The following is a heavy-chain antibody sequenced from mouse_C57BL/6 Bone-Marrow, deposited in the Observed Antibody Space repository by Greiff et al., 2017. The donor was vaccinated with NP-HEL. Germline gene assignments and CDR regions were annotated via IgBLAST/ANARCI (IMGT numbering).Heavy chain of an antibody. Sequence: EVQRVESGGGLVQPGGSLKLSCAASGFTFSDYYMYWVRQTPEKRLEWVAYISNGGGSTYYPDTVKGRFTISRDNAENTLYLQMSRLKSEDTAMYYCARHRGYDYDDYAMDYWGQGTSVTVSS. CDR3: ARHRGYDYDDYAMDY. J-gene: IGHJ4*01. CDR2: ISNGGGST. CDR1: GFTFSDYY. V-gene: IGHV5-12*01. D-gene: IGHD2-4*01.